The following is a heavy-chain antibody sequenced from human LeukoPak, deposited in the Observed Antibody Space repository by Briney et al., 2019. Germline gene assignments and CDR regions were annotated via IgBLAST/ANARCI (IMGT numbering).Heavy chain of an antibody. CDR2: INHSGST. V-gene: IGHV4-34*01. D-gene: IGHD6-13*01. J-gene: IGHJ5*02. CDR1: GGSFSGYY. CDR3: ARGVSSSWFGPSIRGNWFDP. Sequence: PSETLSLTCAVYGGSFSGYYWSWIRQPPGKGLEWIGEINHSGSTNYNPSLKSRVTISVGTSKIQFSLKLSSVTAADTAVYYCARGVSSSWFGPSIRGNWFDPWGQGTLVTVSS.